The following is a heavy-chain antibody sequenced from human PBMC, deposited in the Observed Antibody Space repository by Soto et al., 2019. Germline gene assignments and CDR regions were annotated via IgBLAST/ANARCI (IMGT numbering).Heavy chain of an antibody. Sequence: SETLSLTCTVSGGSVSSCSYYWSWIRQPPVKGLEWIGYIYYSGSTNYNPSLKSRVTISVDTSKNQFPLKLSSVTAADTAVYYCARVTYYYDSSGFLDYWGQGTLVNVSS. V-gene: IGHV4-61*01. CDR2: IYYSGST. CDR1: GGSVSSCSYY. D-gene: IGHD3-22*01. J-gene: IGHJ4*02. CDR3: ARVTYYYDSSGFLDY.